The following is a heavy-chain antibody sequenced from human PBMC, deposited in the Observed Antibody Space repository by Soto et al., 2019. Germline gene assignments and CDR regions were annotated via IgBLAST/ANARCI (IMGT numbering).Heavy chain of an antibody. J-gene: IGHJ2*01. CDR1: GFTFNTYS. CDR3: ARVMAISWYFDL. Sequence: SLRLSCAASGFTFNTYSMNWVRQAPGKGLEWLSYISVSSSSIYYADSVKGRFTISRDNAKNSLYLQMNSLRAEDTAKYYCARVMAISWYFDLWGRGTLVTVSS. CDR2: ISVSSSSI. V-gene: IGHV3-48*01. D-gene: IGHD2-8*01.